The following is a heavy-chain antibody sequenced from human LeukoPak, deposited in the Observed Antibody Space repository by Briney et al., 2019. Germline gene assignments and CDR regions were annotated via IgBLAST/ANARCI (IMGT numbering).Heavy chain of an antibody. Sequence: SETLSLTCTVSGGSISSYYWSWIRQPPGKGLEWIGYIYYSGSTNYNPSLKSRVTISVDTSKNQFSLKLSSVTAADTAVYYCARLALGYFGYWGQGTLVTVSS. CDR1: GGSISSYY. CDR3: ARLALGYFGY. CDR2: IYYSGST. J-gene: IGHJ4*02. V-gene: IGHV4-59*01. D-gene: IGHD3-16*01.